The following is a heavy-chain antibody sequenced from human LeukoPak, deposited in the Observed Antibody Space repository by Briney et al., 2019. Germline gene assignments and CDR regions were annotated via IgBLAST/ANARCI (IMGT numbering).Heavy chain of an antibody. CDR1: GFTFSSYW. D-gene: IGHD2-21*02. Sequence: GGSLRLSCAASGFTFSSYWMHCLRHAPGEGRVWVSRIKSDGSSTSYAASVKGRFTISRDYAKNTLYLKMNSLRAEDTAVYYCAREFLYCGGDCYYDYWSQGTLVTVSS. V-gene: IGHV3-74*01. CDR3: AREFLYCGGDCYYDY. J-gene: IGHJ4*02. CDR2: IKSDGSST.